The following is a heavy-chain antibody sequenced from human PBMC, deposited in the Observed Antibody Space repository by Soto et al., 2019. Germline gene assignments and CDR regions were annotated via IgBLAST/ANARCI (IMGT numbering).Heavy chain of an antibody. V-gene: IGHV1-69*02. CDR1: GGSFSDYN. D-gene: IGHD5-18*01. CDR3: AGGAMVTPYYYGLDV. Sequence: QVQLVQSGAEVKKPGSSVRVSCKASGGSFSDYNITWVRQAPGQGLEWMGRISPNLGLADYAQKFQGRVTLTADKSTTTAYMELTSLRAEDTAVYYCAGGAMVTPYYYGLDVWGQGTTVTVSS. CDR2: ISPNLGLA. J-gene: IGHJ6*02.